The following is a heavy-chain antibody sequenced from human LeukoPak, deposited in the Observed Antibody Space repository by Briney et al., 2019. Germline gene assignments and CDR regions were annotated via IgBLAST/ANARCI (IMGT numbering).Heavy chain of an antibody. Sequence: GRSLRLSCAASGFTFGDYAMGWFRQAPGKGLEWLSFIKSKVYGETIDYAASVKGRFTISRDDSKSIAYLHMNSLQTEDTAIYFCSRGSFGVVVNIYYFDCWGLGTMVTVSS. CDR2: IKSKVYGETI. J-gene: IGHJ4*02. CDR3: SRGSFGVVVNIYYFDC. V-gene: IGHV3-49*03. D-gene: IGHD3-3*01. CDR1: GFTFGDYA.